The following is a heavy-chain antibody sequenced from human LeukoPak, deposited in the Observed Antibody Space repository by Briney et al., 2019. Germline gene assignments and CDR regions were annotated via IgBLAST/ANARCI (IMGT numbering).Heavy chain of an antibody. CDR3: ARHDYGDYGVGFDY. CDR2: IRAYNGNT. CDR1: GYTFTSYG. J-gene: IGHJ4*02. D-gene: IGHD4-17*01. V-gene: IGHV1-18*01. Sequence: ASVKVSCKASGYTFTSYGISWVRQAPGQGLEWMGWIRAYNGNTNYAQKLQGRVTMTTDTSTSTAYMELRSLRSDDTAVYYCARHDYGDYGVGFDYWGQGTLVTVSS.